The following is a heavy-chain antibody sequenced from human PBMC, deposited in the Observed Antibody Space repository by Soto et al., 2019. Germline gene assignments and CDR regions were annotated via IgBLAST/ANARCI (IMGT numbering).Heavy chain of an antibody. J-gene: IGHJ4*02. CDR2: ISSDGSLT. Sequence: KPGGSLRLSCEASGFTFSDYYMTWIRQAPGKGLEWVSYISSDGSLTYYADSVKGRFTVSRDNAKNSLSLQMNSLRGDDTAVYYCARDYFLACFDWGRGTLVTVSS. V-gene: IGHV3-11*01. CDR3: ARDYFLACFD. CDR1: GFTFSDYY. D-gene: IGHD2-21*01.